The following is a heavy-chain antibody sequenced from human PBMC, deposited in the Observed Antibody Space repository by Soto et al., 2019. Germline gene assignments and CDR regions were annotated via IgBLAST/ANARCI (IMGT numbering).Heavy chain of an antibody. J-gene: IGHJ6*03. D-gene: IGHD3-3*01. CDR1: GYTFTSYD. Sequence: ASVKVSCKASGYTFTSYDINWVRQATGQGLEWMGWMNPNSGNTGYAQKFQGRVTMTRNTSISTAYMELGSLRSEDTAVYYCARAPVGYDFWSGYYIDYYYYMDVWGKGTTVTVSS. V-gene: IGHV1-8*01. CDR3: ARAPVGYDFWSGYYIDYYYYMDV. CDR2: MNPNSGNT.